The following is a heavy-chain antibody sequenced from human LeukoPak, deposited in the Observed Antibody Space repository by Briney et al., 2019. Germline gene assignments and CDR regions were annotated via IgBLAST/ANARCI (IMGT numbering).Heavy chain of an antibody. CDR3: ARGMDSYGYDY. V-gene: IGHV1-8*03. Sequence: GASVKISCKASGYTFTSYDINWVRQATGQGLEWMGWMNPNSGNTGYAQKFQGRVTITRNTSISTAYMELSSLRSEDTAVYYCARGMDSYGYDYWGQGTLVTVSS. CDR2: MNPNSGNT. J-gene: IGHJ4*02. CDR1: GYTFTSYD. D-gene: IGHD5-18*01.